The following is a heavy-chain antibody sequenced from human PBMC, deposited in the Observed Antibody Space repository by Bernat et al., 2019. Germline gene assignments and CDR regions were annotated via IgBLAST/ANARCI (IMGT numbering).Heavy chain of an antibody. Sequence: QLHLQESGPGLVKPSETLSLNCTVSGSSISSNNYYWGWIRQPPGKGLEWIGTIYYSGTTYYNPSLRCRVTLSLDTSKNRFYLKLSSVTAADTAVYYCARRVVVYFDYWGQGALGTVSS. J-gene: IGHJ4*02. D-gene: IGHD2-15*01. V-gene: IGHV4-39*01. CDR3: ARRVVVYFDY. CDR2: IYYSGTT. CDR1: GSSISSNNYY.